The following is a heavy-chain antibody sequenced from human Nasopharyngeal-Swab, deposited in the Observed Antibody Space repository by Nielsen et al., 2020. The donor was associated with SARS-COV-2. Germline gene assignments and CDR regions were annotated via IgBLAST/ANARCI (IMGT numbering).Heavy chain of an antibody. CDR1: GFTFSSYA. J-gene: IGHJ4*02. CDR2: IRYDGSNK. D-gene: IGHD6-6*01. CDR3: AKDSLEYSSSSTDY. Sequence: GESLKISCAASGFTFSSYAMSWVRQAPGKGLEWVAFIRYDGSNKYYADSVKGRFTISRDNSKNTLYLQMNSLRAEDTAVYYCAKDSLEYSSSSTDYWGQGTLVTVSS. V-gene: IGHV3-30*02.